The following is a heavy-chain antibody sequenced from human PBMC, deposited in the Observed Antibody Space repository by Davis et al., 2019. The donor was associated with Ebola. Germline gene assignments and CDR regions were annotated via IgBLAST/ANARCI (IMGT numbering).Heavy chain of an antibody. CDR2: IYHSGST. Sequence: PSETLSLTCAVSGGSISSGGYSWSWIRQPPGKGLEWIGYIYHSGSTYYNPSLKSRVTISVDRSKNQFSLKLSSVTAADTAVYYCARDGAFGSSWYYFDYWGQGTLVTVSS. V-gene: IGHV4-30-2*01. CDR1: GGSISSGGYS. J-gene: IGHJ4*02. D-gene: IGHD6-13*01. CDR3: ARDGAFGSSWYYFDY.